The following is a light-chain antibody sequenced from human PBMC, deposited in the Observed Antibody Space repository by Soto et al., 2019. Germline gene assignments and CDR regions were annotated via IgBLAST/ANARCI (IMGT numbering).Light chain of an antibody. CDR2: SNN. V-gene: IGLV1-44*01. CDR1: NSNIGSNS. CDR3: AAWDDSLDGHVV. Sequence: QSVLTQPPSASGTPGQRVTISCSGTNSNIGSNSVHWYQQLPGTAPKLLIVSNNQRPSGVPDRFSGSKSGTSASLAISGLQSEDEADYYCAAWDDSLDGHVVFGGGTKLTVL. J-gene: IGLJ2*01.